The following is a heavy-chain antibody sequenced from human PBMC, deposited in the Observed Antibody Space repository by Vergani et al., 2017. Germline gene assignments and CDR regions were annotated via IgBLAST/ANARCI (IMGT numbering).Heavy chain of an antibody. V-gene: IGHV3-23*01. D-gene: IGHD3-22*01. CDR3: AKWDSSGYSYYYYYYMDV. CDR1: GFTFSSYA. CDR2: ISGSGGST. Sequence: EVQLLESGGGLVQPGGSLRLSCAASGFTFSSYAMSWVRQAPGKGLEWVSAISGSGGSTYYADSVKGRFTISRDNSKNTLYLQMNSLRAEDTAVYYCAKWDSSGYSYYYYYYMDVWGKGTTVTVSS. J-gene: IGHJ6*03.